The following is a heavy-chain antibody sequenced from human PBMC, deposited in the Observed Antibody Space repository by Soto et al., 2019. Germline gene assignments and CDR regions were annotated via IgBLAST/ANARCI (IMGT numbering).Heavy chain of an antibody. CDR3: ASQFCSGGACFNWFDP. Sequence: QVQLQESGPGLVKPSQTLSLTCTVSGGSIRSSLYYWSWIRQPPGKGLEWIGYIFDSGITHYNPSLKSRVAMSVDTSKNQFSLNLTGVTAADTAVYFCASQFCSGGACFNWFDPWGHGTLVTVSS. J-gene: IGHJ5*02. D-gene: IGHD2-21*02. V-gene: IGHV4-30-4*01. CDR2: IFDSGIT. CDR1: GGSIRSSLYY.